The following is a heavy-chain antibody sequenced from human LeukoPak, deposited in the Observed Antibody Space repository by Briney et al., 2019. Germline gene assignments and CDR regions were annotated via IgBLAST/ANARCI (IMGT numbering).Heavy chain of an antibody. Sequence: SVTLSLTCTVSGGSISSGSYYWSWIRQPAGKGLEWIGRIYTSGSTNYNPSLKSRVTISVDTSKNQVSLKLSSVTAADTAVYYCARDLIGAFDIWRQGTMVTVSS. D-gene: IGHD3-22*01. CDR3: ARDLIGAFDI. CDR1: GGSISSGSYY. J-gene: IGHJ3*02. CDR2: IYTSGST. V-gene: IGHV4-61*02.